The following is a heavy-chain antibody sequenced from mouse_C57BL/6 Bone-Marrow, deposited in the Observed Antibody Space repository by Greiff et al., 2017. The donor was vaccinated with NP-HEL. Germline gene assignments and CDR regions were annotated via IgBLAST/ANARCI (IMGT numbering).Heavy chain of an antibody. CDR1: GYAFSSSW. J-gene: IGHJ2*01. Sequence: QVQLQQSGPELVKPGASVKISCKASGYAFSSSWMNWVKQRPGKGLEWIGRIYPGDGDTNYNGKFKGKATLTADKSSSTAYMQLSSLTSEDSAVYFCARSGNYPFDHWGQGTTLTVSS. D-gene: IGHD2-1*01. CDR3: ARSGNYPFDH. CDR2: IYPGDGDT. V-gene: IGHV1-82*01.